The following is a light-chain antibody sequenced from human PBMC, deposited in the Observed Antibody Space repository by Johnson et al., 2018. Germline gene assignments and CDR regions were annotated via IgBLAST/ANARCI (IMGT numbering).Light chain of an antibody. V-gene: IGLV1-51*01. CDR3: GTWDSSLGAGNV. CDR2: DNN. Sequence: QSVLTQPPSVSAAPGQKVTISCSGSSSNIGNNYVSWYQQLPGTAPKLLIYDNNKRPSGIPDRFSGSKSGTSATLGITGLQTGDEADYYCGTWDSSLGAGNVFGTGTKFTVL. CDR1: SSNIGNNY. J-gene: IGLJ1*01.